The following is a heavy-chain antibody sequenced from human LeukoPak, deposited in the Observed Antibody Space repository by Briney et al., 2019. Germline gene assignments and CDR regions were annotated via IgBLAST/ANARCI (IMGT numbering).Heavy chain of an antibody. J-gene: IGHJ1*01. D-gene: IGHD3-22*01. Sequence: GGSLRLSCAASGFTFSSYWMHWVRQAPGKGLVWVSRIKSDGSTRYTDSVKGRFTISRDNAKNTVSLQMNSLRAEDTGVYYCARAPSEIGGYYPEYFRHWGQGTLVTASP. CDR2: IKSDGST. CDR1: GFTFSSYW. CDR3: ARAPSEIGGYYPEYFRH. V-gene: IGHV3-74*01.